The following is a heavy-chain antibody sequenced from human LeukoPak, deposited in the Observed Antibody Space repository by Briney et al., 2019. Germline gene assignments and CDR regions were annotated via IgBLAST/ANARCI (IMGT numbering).Heavy chain of an antibody. J-gene: IGHJ4*02. CDR2: ISGSGGST. CDR3: AKPLDYGDYADYFDY. V-gene: IGHV3-23*01. Sequence: GRSLRLSCAASGFTFSSYAMSWVRQAPGKGLEWVSAISGSGGSTYYADSVKGRFTISRDNSKNTLYLQMNSLRAEDTAVYYCAKPLDYGDYADYFDYWGQGTLVTVSS. CDR1: GFTFSSYA. D-gene: IGHD4-17*01.